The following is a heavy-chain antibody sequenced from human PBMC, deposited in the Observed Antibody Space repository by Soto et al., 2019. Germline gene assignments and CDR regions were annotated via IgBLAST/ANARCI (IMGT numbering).Heavy chain of an antibody. CDR3: AKGDWFDP. Sequence: VQLVESGGGVVQPGRSLRLSCAASGFTFSNYGIHWVRQAPGKGLEWVAVISYDGSNKYYADSVKGRFTISRDNSKNTLYLQMNSLRAEDTAVYYCAKGDWFDPWGQGTLVTVSS. V-gene: IGHV3-30*18. CDR1: GFTFSNYG. CDR2: ISYDGSNK. J-gene: IGHJ5*02.